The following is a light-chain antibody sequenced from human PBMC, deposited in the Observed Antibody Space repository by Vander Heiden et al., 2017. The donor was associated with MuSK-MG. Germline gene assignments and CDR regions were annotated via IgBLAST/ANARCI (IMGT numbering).Light chain of an antibody. J-gene: IGKJ4*01. CDR1: HSVSSN. Sequence: EVVMTPSPVTLSVSPGEGASISSRASHSVSSNLAWYQEKPGQAPMLLIYGASTRATGCPAKCSGSGFGTDFTLTITSLQPEDSAIYYCQQYKTWPVTFGGGTKVEIK. V-gene: IGKV3-15*01. CDR3: QQYKTWPVT. CDR2: GAS.